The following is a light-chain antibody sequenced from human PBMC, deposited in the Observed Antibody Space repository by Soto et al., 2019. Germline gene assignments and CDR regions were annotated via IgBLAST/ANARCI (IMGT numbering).Light chain of an antibody. V-gene: IGLV1-36*01. J-gene: IGLJ1*01. CDR1: AGTSGSNG. CDR2: YDD. CDR3: AVWADSLNGYS. Sequence: SALIHRPSVSEAPNQRDTSPCPGKAGTSGSNGVNWYQHFIGGRPKDLIIYDDWLPSGVSDGSSGSRSGTSASVSIRGLQAEDKADYCCAVWADSLNGYSFGLGTTVTVL.